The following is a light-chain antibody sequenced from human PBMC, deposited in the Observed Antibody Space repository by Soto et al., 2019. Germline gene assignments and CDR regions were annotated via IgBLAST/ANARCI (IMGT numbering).Light chain of an antibody. CDR1: QSVSSS. J-gene: IGKJ1*01. CDR3: QQRSNWPPWT. CDR2: DAS. Sequence: DIVLTHSPGTLSLSPCERATLSFSASQSVSSSQLAWYQQKPGQAPTLLIYDASYRATGIPARFSGSGSWTDFTLTISSREPEDFAVYYCQQRSNWPPWTFGQGTKVDI. V-gene: IGKV3D-20*02.